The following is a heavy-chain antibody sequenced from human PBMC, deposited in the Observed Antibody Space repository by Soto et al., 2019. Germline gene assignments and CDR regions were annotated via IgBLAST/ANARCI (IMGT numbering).Heavy chain of an antibody. D-gene: IGHD6-19*01. CDR1: GPSLNTTAVG. V-gene: IGHV2-5*01. CDR3: GHWSYSTGWSDY. CDR2: IYWNDAK. Sequence: SGPTLVNHTQTLTLTCTLSGPSLNTTAVGVGWVRQPPGKALEWLAVIYWNDAKRYSPSLKSRLTLTKDTSKNQVVLTMTNMDPVDTATYYCGHWSYSTGWSDYWGQGALVIVSS. J-gene: IGHJ4*02.